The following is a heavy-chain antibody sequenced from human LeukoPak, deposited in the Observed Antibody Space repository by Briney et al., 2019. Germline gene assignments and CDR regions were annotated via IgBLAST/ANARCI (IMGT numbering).Heavy chain of an antibody. CDR3: ARDNSVGDVAWWFDP. Sequence: ASVKVSCKASGYTFTGYYMHWVRQAPGQGLEWMGWINPNSGGTNYAQKFQGRVTMTRDMSTTTDYMGLSSLRSDDTAVYYCARDNSVGDVAWWFDPWGQGTLVTVSS. V-gene: IGHV1-2*02. D-gene: IGHD1-26*01. CDR1: GYTFTGYY. J-gene: IGHJ5*02. CDR2: INPNSGGT.